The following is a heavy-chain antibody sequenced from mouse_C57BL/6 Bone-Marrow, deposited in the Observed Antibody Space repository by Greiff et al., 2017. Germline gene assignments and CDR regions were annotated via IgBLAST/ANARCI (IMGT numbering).Heavy chain of an antibody. Sequence: QVQLQQSGAELMKPGASVKLSCKATGYTFTGYWIEWVKQRPGHGLEWIGEILPGSGSTNYNEKFKGKATFTADTSSTTAYMQLISLTTEASAIYDCASPLHYYGSRGGYWGQGTTLTVSS. CDR1: GYTFTGYW. CDR3: ASPLHYYGSRGGY. V-gene: IGHV1-9*01. J-gene: IGHJ2*01. D-gene: IGHD1-1*01. CDR2: ILPGSGST.